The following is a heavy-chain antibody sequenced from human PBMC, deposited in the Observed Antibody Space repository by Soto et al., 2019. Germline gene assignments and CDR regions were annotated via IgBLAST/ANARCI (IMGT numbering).Heavy chain of an antibody. CDR2: ISGSGGTT. CDR1: GFTFSSYA. Sequence: EVQLLESGGGLVQPGGSLKLSCAASGFTFSSYAMSWVRQVPGKGLECVSGISGSGGTTYYPDSGKGRFTISRDNSKNTLYLQMSSLRADDTAVYYCGKTKAEAAQYYYDGMDVWGQGTTVTVSS. J-gene: IGHJ6*02. D-gene: IGHD6-13*01. CDR3: GKTKAEAAQYYYDGMDV. V-gene: IGHV3-23*01.